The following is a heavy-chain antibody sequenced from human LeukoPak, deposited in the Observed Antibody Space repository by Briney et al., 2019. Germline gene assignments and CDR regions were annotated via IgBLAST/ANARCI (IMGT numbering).Heavy chain of an antibody. J-gene: IGHJ4*02. CDR1: GLTFSSYW. Sequence: GGSLRLSCAASGLTFSSYWMSWVRQAPGKGLEWVANIKQDGSEKYYVDSVKGRFTISRDNAKNSLYLQMNSLRAEDTAVYYCARVVFYFDYWGQGTLVTVSS. CDR3: ARVVFYFDY. CDR2: IKQDGSEK. V-gene: IGHV3-7*01.